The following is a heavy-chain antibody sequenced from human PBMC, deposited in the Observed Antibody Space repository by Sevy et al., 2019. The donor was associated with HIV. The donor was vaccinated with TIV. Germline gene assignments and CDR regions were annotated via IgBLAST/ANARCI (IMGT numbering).Heavy chain of an antibody. J-gene: IGHJ3*02. CDR3: AKHCSGTTCSHAFDI. D-gene: IGHD2-2*01. CDR2: INHSGST. CDR1: GGSFSGYY. V-gene: IGHV4-34*01. Sequence: SETLSLTCAVYGGSFSGYYWSWIRQPPGKGLEWIGEINHSGSTNYNPSLKSRVTISVDTSKNQFSLRLSSVTAADTAVYYCAKHCSGTTCSHAFDIWGQGTMVTVSS.